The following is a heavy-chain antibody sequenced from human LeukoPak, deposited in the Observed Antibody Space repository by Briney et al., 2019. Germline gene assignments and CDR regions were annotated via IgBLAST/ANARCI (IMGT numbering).Heavy chain of an antibody. J-gene: IGHJ6*03. CDR2: IYPDDSDT. D-gene: IGHD2-8*01. CDR3: ARHGHCTNGVCYSNYYYHMDV. Sequence: GESLKISCKGSGYSFAGSWIGWVRQMPGKGLEWMGIIYPDDSDTRYSPSFEGQITISVDKSISTAYLQWSSLKASDTAVYYCARHGHCTNGVCYSNYYYHMDVWGKGTTVTVSS. V-gene: IGHV5-51*01. CDR1: GYSFAGSW.